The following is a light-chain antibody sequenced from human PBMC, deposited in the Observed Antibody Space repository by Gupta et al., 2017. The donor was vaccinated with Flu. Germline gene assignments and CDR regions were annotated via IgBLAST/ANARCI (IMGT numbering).Light chain of an antibody. CDR3: QQRSGLPMYT. J-gene: IGKJ2*01. CDR1: QSVNIY. Sequence: EIVFTQSPGHLSLASRDRAIPSCRASQSVNIYLAWYQQKPGQPPRLLMFDASKRAAGIPDRFSGSGSGTDFTLTISTLEPEDFAVYYCQQRSGLPMYTFGQGTKLE. CDR2: DAS. V-gene: IGKV3-11*01.